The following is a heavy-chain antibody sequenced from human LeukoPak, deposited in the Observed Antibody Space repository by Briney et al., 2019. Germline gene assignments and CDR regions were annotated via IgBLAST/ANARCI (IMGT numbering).Heavy chain of an antibody. V-gene: IGHV1-2*02. D-gene: IGHD2-15*01. Sequence: GASVKVSCKASGYTFTGYYIHWVRQAPGQGLEWMGWINPNSGGTNYAQKFQGRVTMTRDTSISTAYMELSRLRSDDTAVYYCAREGRGWAFDICVQETMGIVSS. CDR1: GYTFTGYY. J-gene: IGHJ3*02. CDR3: AREGRGWAFDI. CDR2: INPNSGGT.